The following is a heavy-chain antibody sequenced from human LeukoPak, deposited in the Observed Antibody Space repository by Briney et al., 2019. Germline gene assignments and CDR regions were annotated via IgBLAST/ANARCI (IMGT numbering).Heavy chain of an antibody. Sequence: GGSLRLSCAASGFSFSSYAMHWVRQAPGKGLEWVALISYDGSNKYYADSVKGRFTTSRDNSKNTLYLQMNSLRGEDTAVYYCARESGYSYGYWGQGTPVTVSA. V-gene: IGHV3-30*04. D-gene: IGHD5-18*01. CDR2: ISYDGSNK. J-gene: IGHJ4*02. CDR3: ARESGYSYGY. CDR1: GFSFSSYA.